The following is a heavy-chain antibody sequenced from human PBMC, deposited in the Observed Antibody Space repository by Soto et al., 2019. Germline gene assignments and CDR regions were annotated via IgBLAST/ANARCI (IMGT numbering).Heavy chain of an antibody. Sequence: EVQLLESGGGLVQPGGSLRLSCAASGFTFSSYAMSWVRQAPGKGLEWVSAISGSGGSTYYADSVKGRFTISRDNSKNTLDRQMNSLRAEDTAVYYCAKEGEHSSGWANFDYWGQGTLVTVSS. CDR1: GFTFSSYA. J-gene: IGHJ4*02. V-gene: IGHV3-23*01. CDR2: ISGSGGST. D-gene: IGHD6-19*01. CDR3: AKEGEHSSGWANFDY.